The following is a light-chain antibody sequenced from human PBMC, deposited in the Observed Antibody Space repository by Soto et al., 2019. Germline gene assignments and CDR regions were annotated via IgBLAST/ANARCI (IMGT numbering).Light chain of an antibody. CDR2: AAS. J-gene: IGKJ4*01. V-gene: IGKV1-17*01. CDR1: QSISNH. Sequence: DIQMTQSPSSLSASVEDRVIITCRASQSISNHLNWYQQKPGKAPKLLIFAASSLQSGVPSRFSGSRSGTEFTLTISSLQPEDFATYYCQQLNSYFGGGTKVDNK. CDR3: QQLNSY.